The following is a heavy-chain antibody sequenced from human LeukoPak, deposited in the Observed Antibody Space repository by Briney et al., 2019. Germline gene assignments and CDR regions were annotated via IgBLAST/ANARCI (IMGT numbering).Heavy chain of an antibody. V-gene: IGHV3-66*01. CDR3: LRGDRRDY. CDR2: IYSGGST. Sequence: GGSLRLSCAASGFTVSSNYMSWVRQAPGKGLEWVSVIYSGGSTYYADSVKGRFIISRDNAKDSLYLQMNSLRVEDTAVYYCLRGDRRDYWGQGTLVTVSS. J-gene: IGHJ4*02. CDR1: GFTVSSNY.